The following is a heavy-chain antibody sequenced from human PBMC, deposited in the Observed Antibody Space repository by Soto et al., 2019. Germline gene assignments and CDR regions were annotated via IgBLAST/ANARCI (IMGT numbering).Heavy chain of an antibody. CDR1: GFTFSSYS. J-gene: IGHJ3*02. Sequence: RYLRLSCAAWGFTFSSYSMNWVRQAPGKGLEWVSSISSSSSYIYYADSVKGLFNISRDNAKNSLYLQMNSLRAEDTAVYYCARDRSRGWTLVAFDNWGQGTVVTVAS. D-gene: IGHD6-19*01. CDR3: ARDRSRGWTLVAFDN. V-gene: IGHV3-21*01. CDR2: ISSSSSYI.